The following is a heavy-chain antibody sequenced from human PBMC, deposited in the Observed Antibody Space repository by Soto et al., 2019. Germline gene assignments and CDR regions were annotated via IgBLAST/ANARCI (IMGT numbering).Heavy chain of an antibody. CDR2: IYWDDDK. D-gene: IGHD3-3*01. CDR3: AHRVLRTVFGLVTTTAIYFDF. CDR1: GFSLTTSGVG. Sequence: QITLKESGPTVVKPTETLTLTCTFSGFSLTTSGVGVGWVRQSPGKAPEWLALIYWDDDKRYSTSLNSRLIITKDTSKNXXVLTMANVDPADTATYYCAHRVLRTVFGLVTTTAIYFDFWGPGTPVVVSS. J-gene: IGHJ4*02. V-gene: IGHV2-5*02.